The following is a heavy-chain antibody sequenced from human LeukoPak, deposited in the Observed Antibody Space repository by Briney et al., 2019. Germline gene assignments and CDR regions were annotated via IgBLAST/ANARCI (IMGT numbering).Heavy chain of an antibody. CDR2: IWYDGSNK. Sequence: GGSLRLSCAASGFTFSSYGMHWVRQAPGKGLEWVAVIWYDGSNKYYADSVKGRFTISRDNSKNTLYLQMNSLRAEDTAVYYCATQSEALGVFDYWGQGTLVTVSS. J-gene: IGHJ4*02. CDR3: ATQSEALGVFDY. V-gene: IGHV3-30*02. D-gene: IGHD3-16*01. CDR1: GFTFSSYG.